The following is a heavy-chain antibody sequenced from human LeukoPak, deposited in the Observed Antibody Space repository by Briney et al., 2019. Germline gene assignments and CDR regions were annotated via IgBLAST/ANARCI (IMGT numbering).Heavy chain of an antibody. CDR1: GGTFSSYA. J-gene: IGHJ4*02. Sequence: SVKVSCKASGGTFSSYAISWVRQAPGQGLEWMGRIIPILGIANYAQKFQGRVTMTRDTSTSTVYMELSSLRSEDTAVYYCARVLAARHLDLDYWGQGTLVTVSS. CDR3: ARVLAARHLDLDY. V-gene: IGHV1-69*04. CDR2: IIPILGIA. D-gene: IGHD6-6*01.